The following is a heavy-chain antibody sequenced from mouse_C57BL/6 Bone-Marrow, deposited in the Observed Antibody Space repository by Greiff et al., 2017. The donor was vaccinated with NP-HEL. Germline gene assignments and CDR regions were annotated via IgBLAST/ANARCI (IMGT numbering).Heavy chain of an antibody. D-gene: IGHD1-3*01. V-gene: IGHV14-2*01. CDR3: AREWGYFDV. CDR2: IDPEDGET. J-gene: IGHJ1*03. CDR1: GFNIKDYY. Sequence: VQLQQSGAELVKPGASVKLSCTASGFNIKDYYMHWVKQRTEQGLEWIGRIDPEDGETKYAPKCQGKATITADTSSNTAYLQLSSLTSEDTAVYYCAREWGYFDVWGTGTTVTVAS.